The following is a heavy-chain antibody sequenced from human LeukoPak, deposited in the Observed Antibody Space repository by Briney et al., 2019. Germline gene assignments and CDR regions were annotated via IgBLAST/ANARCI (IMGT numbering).Heavy chain of an antibody. V-gene: IGHV4-34*01. D-gene: IGHD6-6*01. CDR1: GGSFSGYY. CDR2: INHSGST. Sequence: SETLSLTCAVYGGSFSGYYWSWIRQPPGKGLEWIGEINHSGSTNYNPSLKSRVTISVDTSKNQFSLKLSSVTAADTAVYYCARGSPRGNSSRFDPWGQGTLVTVSS. J-gene: IGHJ5*02. CDR3: ARGSPRGNSSRFDP.